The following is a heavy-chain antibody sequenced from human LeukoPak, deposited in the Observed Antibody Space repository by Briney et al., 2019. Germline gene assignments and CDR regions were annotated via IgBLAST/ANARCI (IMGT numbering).Heavy chain of an antibody. Sequence: PGGSLRLSCAASGFTFSSYGMHWVRQAPGKGLEWVAVIWYDGSNKYYADSVKGRFTISRDNSKNSLYLQMNSLRAEETAVYYCAKRSAVAAPERYFDSWGQGTLVTVSS. CDR3: AKRSAVAAPERYFDS. D-gene: IGHD6-19*01. CDR1: GFTFSSYG. J-gene: IGHJ4*02. V-gene: IGHV3-33*06. CDR2: IWYDGSNK.